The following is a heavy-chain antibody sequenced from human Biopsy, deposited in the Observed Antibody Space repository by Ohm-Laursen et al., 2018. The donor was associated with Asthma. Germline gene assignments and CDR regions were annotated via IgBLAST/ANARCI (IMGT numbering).Heavy chain of an antibody. CDR3: AREGVAGTHIED. Sequence: SLRLSCSASRFTYEMHWVRQAPGKGLEWVAVISYDGSSIYYADSVKGRFTISRDNSKNTLSLQMNSLTAEDTAVYYCAREGVAGTHIEDWGQGTLVTVSS. CDR1: RFTYE. D-gene: IGHD6-19*01. CDR2: ISYDGSSI. V-gene: IGHV3-30-3*01. J-gene: IGHJ4*02.